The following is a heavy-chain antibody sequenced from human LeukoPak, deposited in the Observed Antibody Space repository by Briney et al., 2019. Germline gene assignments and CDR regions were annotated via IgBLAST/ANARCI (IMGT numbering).Heavy chain of an antibody. CDR1: GYTFTSYD. V-gene: IGHV1-8*01. J-gene: IGHJ3*02. Sequence: ASVKVSCKASGYTFTSYDINWVRQATGQGLEWMGWMNHNSGNTGYAQKFQGRVTMTRHNSISKAYMALGSLRSEDTAVYYCASQVSGWAFDIWGQGTMVTVSS. D-gene: IGHD6-19*01. CDR2: MNHNSGNT. CDR3: ASQVSGWAFDI.